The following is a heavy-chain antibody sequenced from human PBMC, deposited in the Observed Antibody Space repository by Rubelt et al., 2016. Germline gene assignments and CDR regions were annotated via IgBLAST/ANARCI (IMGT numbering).Heavy chain of an antibody. Sequence: QITLKESGPTLVKPTQTLTLTCTFSGFSLTTSGLGVGWIRQPPGKALEWVALIYWVDDIRYSPSLQNRLPLPKDTSENQVVLTRTDMDPVDTGTYYCARRRGYGDYLDYWGQGTLVTVSS. CDR2: IYWVDDI. J-gene: IGHJ4*02. D-gene: IGHD4-17*01. CDR1: GFSLTTSGLG. CDR3: ARRRGYGDYLDY. V-gene: IGHV2-5*02.